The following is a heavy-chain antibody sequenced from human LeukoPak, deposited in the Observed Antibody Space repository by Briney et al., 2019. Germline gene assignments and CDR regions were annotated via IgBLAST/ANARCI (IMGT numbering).Heavy chain of an antibody. CDR1: GGSISDSIVSHY. Sequence: SETLSLTCSVSGGSISDSIVSHYWSWIRQPPGKGLEWIGYIYFNGRTNYSPSLKSRVTLSVDTSKNQFSLKLSSVTAADTAVYYCARQIAVAAQFDPWGQGTLVTVSS. V-gene: IGHV4-59*08. CDR3: ARQIAVAAQFDP. CDR2: IYFNGRT. D-gene: IGHD6-19*01. J-gene: IGHJ5*02.